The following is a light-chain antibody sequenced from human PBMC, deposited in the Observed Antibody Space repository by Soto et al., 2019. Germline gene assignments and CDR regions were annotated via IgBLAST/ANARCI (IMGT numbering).Light chain of an antibody. CDR2: GAS. CDR1: HSVGSN. CDR3: QQYKQWPVA. Sequence: VMTQSPTTLSVSPGERATLSCRASHSVGSNLAWYQQNPGQAPRLLIYGASTRATGVPARFSGSVSATQFTLTISSLQSEEFGFYYCQQYKQWPVAFGGGTKVEIK. J-gene: IGKJ4*01. V-gene: IGKV3-15*01.